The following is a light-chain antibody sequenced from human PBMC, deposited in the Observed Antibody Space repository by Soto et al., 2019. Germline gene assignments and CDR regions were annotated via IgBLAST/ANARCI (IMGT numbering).Light chain of an antibody. CDR3: QSYDSRLSVFVV. J-gene: IGLJ2*01. Sequence: QSVLTQPPSVSGAPGQSVTISCTGSSSNIGAGYSVHWYQQLPGTAPKLLIYGNNKRPSGVPDRFSASKSGTSASLAVTGLQAEDEADYYCQSYDSRLSVFVVFGGGTKLTVL. V-gene: IGLV1-40*01. CDR2: GNN. CDR1: SSNIGAGYS.